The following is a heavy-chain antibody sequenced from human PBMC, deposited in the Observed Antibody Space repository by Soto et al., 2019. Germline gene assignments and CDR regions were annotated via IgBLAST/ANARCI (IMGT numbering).Heavy chain of an antibody. V-gene: IGHV1-46*01. J-gene: IGHJ4*02. CDR2: IKPSGGST. CDR1: GYIFTSYW. Sequence: QVQLVQSGAEVKRPGDSVTVSCKTSGYIFTSYWIHWVRQAPGQGLEWMGLIKPSGGSTTYAQKLQGRVTTTRYTPTSTVYMELRSLKSEDTAVYYCARVEGYSADERDWGQGTLVTVSS. D-gene: IGHD5-12*01. CDR3: ARVEGYSADERD.